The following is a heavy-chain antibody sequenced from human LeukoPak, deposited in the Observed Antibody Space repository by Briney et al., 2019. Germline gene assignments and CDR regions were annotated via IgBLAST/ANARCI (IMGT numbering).Heavy chain of an antibody. CDR2: VSGDGGSI. D-gene: IGHD6-13*01. V-gene: IGHV3-43*02. CDR3: AKEGGSSWYFDY. J-gene: IGHJ4*02. Sequence: HPGGSLRLSCAASGFTFDDYVMHWVRQAPGKGLEWVSLVSGDGGSIYYADSVKGRFTISRDNSKNSLYLQMNSPRTEDTALYYCAKEGGSSWYFDYWGQGTLVTVSS. CDR1: GFTFDDYV.